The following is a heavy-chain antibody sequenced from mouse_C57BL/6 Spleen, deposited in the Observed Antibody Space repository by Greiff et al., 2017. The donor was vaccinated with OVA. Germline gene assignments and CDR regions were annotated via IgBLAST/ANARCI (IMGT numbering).Heavy chain of an antibody. D-gene: IGHD2-4*01. CDR2: ISGGGGNT. J-gene: IGHJ2*01. V-gene: IGHV5-9*01. Sequence: EVKLVESGGGLVKPGGSLKLSCAASGFTFSSYTMSWVRQTPEKRLEWVATISGGGGNTYYPDSVKGRFTITRDNAKNTLYLQMSSLRSEDTALYYCARHDDYDDYCDYWGQGTTLTVSS. CDR3: ARHDDYDDYCDY. CDR1: GFTFSSYT.